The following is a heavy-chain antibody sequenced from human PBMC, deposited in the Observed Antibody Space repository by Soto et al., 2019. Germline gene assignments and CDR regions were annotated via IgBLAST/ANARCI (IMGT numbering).Heavy chain of an antibody. Sequence: EVQLVESGRGLVKPGGSLRLSCAASGFTLSSYSMNWVRQAPGKGLEWVSSISSSSSYIYYADSVKGRFTISRDNAKNSLYLQMNSLSAEDTAVYYCARDWGGEGTFDYWGQGTLVTVSS. D-gene: IGHD3-16*01. CDR2: ISSSSSYI. J-gene: IGHJ4*02. CDR1: GFTLSSYS. V-gene: IGHV3-21*01. CDR3: ARDWGGEGTFDY.